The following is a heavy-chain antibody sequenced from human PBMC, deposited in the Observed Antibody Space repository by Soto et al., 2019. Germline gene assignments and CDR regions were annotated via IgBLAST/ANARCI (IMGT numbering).Heavy chain of an antibody. CDR2: FDPEDGET. CDR3: ATVPTATIFGVVTSQFDY. CDR1: GYTLTELS. D-gene: IGHD3-3*01. Sequence: VSVKVSCKVSGYTLTELSMRWVRQAPGKGLEWMGGFDPEDGETIYAQKFQGRVTMTEDTSTDTAYMELSSLRSEDTAVYYCATVPTATIFGVVTSQFDYWGQGTLVTVSS. J-gene: IGHJ4*02. V-gene: IGHV1-24*01.